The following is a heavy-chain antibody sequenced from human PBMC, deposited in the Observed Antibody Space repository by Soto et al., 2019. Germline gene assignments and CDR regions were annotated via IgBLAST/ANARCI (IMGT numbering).Heavy chain of an antibody. CDR2: ISYDGSNK. CDR3: ARVGRYSSGWRTTTGDY. Sequence: QVQLVESGGGVVQPGRSLSLSCAASGFTFSSYAMHWVRQAPGKGLEWVAVISYDGSNKYYADSVKGRLPISRDNSRNTLYLQRNSLRSEHTAGYYGARVGRYSSGWRTTTGDYWFHGTLVTVSS. CDR1: GFTFSSYA. D-gene: IGHD6-19*01. J-gene: IGHJ4*01. V-gene: IGHV3-30-3*01.